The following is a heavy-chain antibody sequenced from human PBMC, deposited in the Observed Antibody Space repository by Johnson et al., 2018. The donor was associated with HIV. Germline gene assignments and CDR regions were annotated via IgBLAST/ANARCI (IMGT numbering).Heavy chain of an antibody. CDR2: ISWASGSI. Sequence: VQLVESGGGVIRPGGSLRLSCAASGFTFDDYAMHWVRQAPGKGLEWVSGISWASGSIGYAASVKGRFTISRDNSKNTLYLQMNSLRAEATAVYYCAKDQWSSSWTNDTFDIWGQGTMVTVSS. J-gene: IGHJ3*02. CDR1: GFTFDDYA. CDR3: AKDQWSSSWTNDTFDI. V-gene: IGHV3-9*01. D-gene: IGHD6-13*01.